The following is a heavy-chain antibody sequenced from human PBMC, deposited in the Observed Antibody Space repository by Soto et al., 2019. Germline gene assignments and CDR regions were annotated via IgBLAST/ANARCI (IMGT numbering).Heavy chain of an antibody. Sequence: SETLSLTCTVSGASISSYYWSWIRQSPGKGLEWIGYMYYSGNANYNPSLRSRITISVDTSKNQFSLNLNSVTAADTAVYYCAREYPVHSAYFDYWGQGILVTVSS. CDR2: MYYSGNA. V-gene: IGHV4-59*01. CDR1: GASISSYY. CDR3: AREYPVHSAYFDY. D-gene: IGHD1-26*01. J-gene: IGHJ4*02.